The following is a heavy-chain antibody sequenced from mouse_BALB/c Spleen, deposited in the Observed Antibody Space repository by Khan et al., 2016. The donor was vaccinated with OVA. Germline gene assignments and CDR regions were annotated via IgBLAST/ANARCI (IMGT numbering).Heavy chain of an antibody. CDR2: ILPGSGSS. J-gene: IGHJ2*01. V-gene: IGHV1-9*01. CDR1: AYTFSNYW. CDR3: ARNDYYGSPFDFDY. D-gene: IGHD1-1*01. Sequence: QVQLKESGAELMKPGASVMISCKAAAYTFSNYWIEWVKQRPGHGLEWIGEILPGSGSSNYSEKFEGKATFTADTSSNTAYMQLNSLTSEDSAVYYSARNDYYGSPFDFDYWGQGTTLTVSS.